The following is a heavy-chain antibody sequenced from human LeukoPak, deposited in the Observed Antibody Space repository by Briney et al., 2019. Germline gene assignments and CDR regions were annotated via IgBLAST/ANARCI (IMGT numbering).Heavy chain of an antibody. CDR1: GGSIGSYY. D-gene: IGHD3-10*01. CDR3: ARFRGAYYYYMDV. Sequence: PSETLSLTCTVSGGSIGSYYWSWIRQPPGKGLEWIGYIYYSGSTNYNPSLKSRVTISVDTSKNQFSLKLSSVTAADTAVYYCARFRGAYYYYMDVWGKGTTVTISS. J-gene: IGHJ6*03. V-gene: IGHV4-59*01. CDR2: IYYSGST.